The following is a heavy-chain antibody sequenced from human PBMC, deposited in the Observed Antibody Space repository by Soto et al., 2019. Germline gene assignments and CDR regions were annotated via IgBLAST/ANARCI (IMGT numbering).Heavy chain of an antibody. CDR1: GFLLNNGRMG. J-gene: IGHJ4*02. V-gene: IGHV2-26*01. CDR3: ARIRIAAAGNYFDY. D-gene: IGHD6-13*01. CDR2: VFSNDEK. Sequence: ASGPTLVNPTETLTLTCSVSGFLLNNGRMGVSWIRQPPGKALEWLAHVFSNDEKSYSASLKSRVTISKDTSKSQVVLTMTNMDPVDTATYYCARIRIAAAGNYFDYWGQGTLVTVSS.